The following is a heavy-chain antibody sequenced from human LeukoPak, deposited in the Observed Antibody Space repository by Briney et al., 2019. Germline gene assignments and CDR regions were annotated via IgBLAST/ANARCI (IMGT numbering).Heavy chain of an antibody. CDR2: IYSDSSRT. CDR1: GFSFSTTW. D-gene: IGHD3-10*01. Sequence: PGGSLRLSCAASGFSFSTTWMHWVRQAPGKGLEWVALIYSDSSRTTYADSVKGRFTISRDNAKNTLYLQMNSLRAEDTAVYYCARPREVRSLVRGKHDAFDIWGQGTMVTVSS. J-gene: IGHJ3*02. CDR3: ARPREVRSLVRGKHDAFDI. V-gene: IGHV3-74*01.